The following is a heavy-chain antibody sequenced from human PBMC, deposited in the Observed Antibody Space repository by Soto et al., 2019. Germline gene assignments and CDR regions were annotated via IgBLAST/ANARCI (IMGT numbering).Heavy chain of an antibody. V-gene: IGHV1-46*01. J-gene: IGHJ4*02. CDR2: INPASGST. CDR3: ARDLAAGDH. D-gene: IGHD6-13*01. Sequence: QVQLVQSGAEVKKPGASVKLSCRTSGYTFTHYYIHWVRQAPGQGLEWLAIINPASGSTNYAQDFQGRVTLTMDTSTTKVYRELSGLRAEDTAIFYCARDLAAGDHWGQGTLVTVSS. CDR1: GYTFTHYY.